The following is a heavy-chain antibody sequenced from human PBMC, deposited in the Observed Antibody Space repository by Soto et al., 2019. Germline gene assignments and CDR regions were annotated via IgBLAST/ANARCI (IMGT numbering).Heavy chain of an antibody. D-gene: IGHD6-19*01. CDR1: GFTFSSYW. CDR3: ARDVAVAGTPFPPANYYYYGMDV. V-gene: IGHV3-7*05. CDR2: IKQDGSEK. J-gene: IGHJ6*02. Sequence: EVQLVESGGGLVQPGGSLRLSCAASGFTFSSYWMSWVRQAPGKGLEWVANIKQDGSEKYYVDSVKGRFTISRDNAKNSLYLQMYSLRAEDTAVYYCARDVAVAGTPFPPANYYYYGMDVWGQGTTVTVSS.